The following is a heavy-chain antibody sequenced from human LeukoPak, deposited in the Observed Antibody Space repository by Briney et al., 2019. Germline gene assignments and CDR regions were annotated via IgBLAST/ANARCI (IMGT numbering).Heavy chain of an antibody. CDR3: ASTSYSSPDYYGMDA. Sequence: GGSLRLSCAASGFTFSSYAMSWVRQAPGKGLEWVSAISGSGGSTYYADSVKGRFTISRDNSKNTLYLQMNSLRAEDTAVYYCASTSYSSPDYYGMDAWGQGTTVTVSS. CDR2: ISGSGGST. D-gene: IGHD6-13*01. J-gene: IGHJ6*02. V-gene: IGHV3-23*01. CDR1: GFTFSSYA.